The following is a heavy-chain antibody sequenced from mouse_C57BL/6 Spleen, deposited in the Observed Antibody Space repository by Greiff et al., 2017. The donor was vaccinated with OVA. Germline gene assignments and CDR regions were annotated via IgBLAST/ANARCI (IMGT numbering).Heavy chain of an antibody. D-gene: IGHD2-3*01. CDR2: IWTGGGT. CDR1: GFSLTSYA. Sequence: QVQLQQSGPGLVAPSQSLSITCTVSGFSLTSYAISWVRQPPGKGLEWLGVIWTGGGTNYNSALKSRLSISKDNSKSQVFLKMNSLQTDDTARYYCARNYDGYYETGYFDVWGTGTTVTVSS. J-gene: IGHJ1*03. V-gene: IGHV2-9-1*01. CDR3: ARNYDGYYETGYFDV.